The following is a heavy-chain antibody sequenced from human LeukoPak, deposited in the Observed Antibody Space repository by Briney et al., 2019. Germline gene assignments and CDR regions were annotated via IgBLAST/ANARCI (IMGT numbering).Heavy chain of an antibody. CDR2: INHSGST. D-gene: IGHD6-19*01. CDR1: GGSFSGYY. J-gene: IGHJ4*02. V-gene: IGHV4-34*01. Sequence: SETLSLTCAVYGGSFSGYYWSWIRQPPGKGLEWIGEINHSGSTNYNPSLKSRVTISVDTSKNQFSLKLSSVTAADTAVYYCARFLRVGYSSGWYKSHWGQGTLVTFSS. CDR3: ARFLRVGYSSGWYKSH.